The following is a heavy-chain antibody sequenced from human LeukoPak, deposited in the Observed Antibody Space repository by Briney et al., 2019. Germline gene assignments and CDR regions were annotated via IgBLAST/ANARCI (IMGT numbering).Heavy chain of an antibody. CDR2: LSKTGNT. Sequence: SETLSLTCTVSGGSISSYYWSWIRLPPGKGLEWIGYLSKTGNTNYSPSLKSRVTIFGDTSKNQFFLELSSVTAADTAMYYCARARYVNSFYAFDIWGQGTLVTVSS. CDR1: GGSISSYY. V-gene: IGHV4-59*01. D-gene: IGHD3-9*01. CDR3: ARARYVNSFYAFDI. J-gene: IGHJ3*02.